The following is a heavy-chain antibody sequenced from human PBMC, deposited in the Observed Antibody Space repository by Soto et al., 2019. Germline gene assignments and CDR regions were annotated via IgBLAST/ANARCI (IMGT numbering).Heavy chain of an antibody. CDR2: IRSKAYGGTT. D-gene: IGHD2-15*01. V-gene: IGHV3-49*03. CDR1: GFTFGDYA. J-gene: IGHJ5*02. CDR3: TRCVVVVAARPDWFDP. Sequence: GGSLRLSCTASGFTFGDYAMSWFRQAPGKGLEWVGFIRSKAYGGTTEYAASVKGRFTISRDDSKSIAYLQMNSLKTEDTAVYYCTRCVVVVAARPDWFDPWGQGTLVTVSS.